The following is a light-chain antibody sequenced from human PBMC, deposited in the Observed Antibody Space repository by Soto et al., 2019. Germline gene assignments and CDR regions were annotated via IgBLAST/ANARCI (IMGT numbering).Light chain of an antibody. J-gene: IGKJ5*01. CDR1: QSIGTY. Sequence: DIQMTQSPPSLSASVGDRVTISCRASQSIGTYLIWYQQKPGKAPNLLIYAASSLHSGVPSRFSGSGSGTDFTLTISSLQPEDFATYYCQQSYSSITFGQGTRLE. CDR3: QQSYSSIT. CDR2: AAS. V-gene: IGKV1-39*01.